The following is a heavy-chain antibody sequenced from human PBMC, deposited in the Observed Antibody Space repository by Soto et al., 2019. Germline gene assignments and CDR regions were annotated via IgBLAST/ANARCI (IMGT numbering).Heavy chain of an antibody. J-gene: IGHJ6*02. CDR1: GYTFTGYY. Sequence: QVQLVQSGAEMKKPGASVKVSCTASGYTFTGYYINWVRQAPGQGLEWMGWISPNSGGTKFAQKFQGRVTMTRDTSISTVYMEYSRLRSDDTAIYYCARDQTGYSSGWSSVAMDVWGQGTTVTVS. CDR3: ARDQTGYSSGWSSVAMDV. V-gene: IGHV1-2*02. CDR2: ISPNSGGT. D-gene: IGHD6-19*01.